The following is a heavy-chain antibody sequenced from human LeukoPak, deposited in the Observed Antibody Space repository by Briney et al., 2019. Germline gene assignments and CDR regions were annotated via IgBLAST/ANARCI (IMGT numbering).Heavy chain of an antibody. V-gene: IGHV4-39*01. D-gene: IGHD3-3*01. J-gene: IGHJ4*02. CDR1: GGSISSSSYY. Sequence: PSETLSLTCTVSGGSISSSSYYWGWIRQPPGKGLEWIGSIYYSGSTYYNPSLKSRVTISVDTSKNQFSLKLSSVTAADTAVYYCARVYDFWSGYVDYWGQGTLVTVSS. CDR2: IYYSGST. CDR3: ARVYDFWSGYVDY.